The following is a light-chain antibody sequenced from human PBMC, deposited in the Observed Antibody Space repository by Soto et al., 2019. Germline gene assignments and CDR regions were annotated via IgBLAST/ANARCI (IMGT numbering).Light chain of an antibody. J-gene: IGLJ2*01. CDR3: SSYIPNSVI. CDR1: SSDVGSFNY. Sequence: QSVLAQPASVSGSLGQSITISCTGTSSDVGSFNYVSWYRQSPTKAPELIIYEVTNRPSGVSNRFSGSKSGNTASLTISGLQAEDEANYYCSSYIPNSVIFGGGTKSPS. CDR2: EVT. V-gene: IGLV2-14*01.